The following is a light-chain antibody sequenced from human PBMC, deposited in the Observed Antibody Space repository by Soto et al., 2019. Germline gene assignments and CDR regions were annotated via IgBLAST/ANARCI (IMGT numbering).Light chain of an antibody. CDR2: GAS. J-gene: IGKJ1*01. CDR1: QSVRSN. Sequence: EIVMTQSPATLSASPGARATLSCRASQSVRSNLAWYQQKPGQGPRLLIYGASTRATGIPPRFSGSGSGTDFILTISSLQSEDVAVYYCQQYNSGPPTWTFGQGTKVEF. V-gene: IGKV3-15*01. CDR3: QQYNSGPPTWT.